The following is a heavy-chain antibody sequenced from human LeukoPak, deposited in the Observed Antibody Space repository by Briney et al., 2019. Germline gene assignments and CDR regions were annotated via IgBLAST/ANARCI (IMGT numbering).Heavy chain of an antibody. CDR3: AREGIAGTASPNDAFDI. V-gene: IGHV4-59*01. Sequence: PSETLSLTCTVSGGSISSYYWSWIRQPPGKGLEWIGYIYYSGSTNYNPSLKSRVTILVDTSKNQFSLKLNSVTAADTAVYYCAREGIAGTASPNDAFDIWGQGTMVTVSS. CDR1: GGSISSYY. D-gene: IGHD1-1*01. CDR2: IYYSGST. J-gene: IGHJ3*02.